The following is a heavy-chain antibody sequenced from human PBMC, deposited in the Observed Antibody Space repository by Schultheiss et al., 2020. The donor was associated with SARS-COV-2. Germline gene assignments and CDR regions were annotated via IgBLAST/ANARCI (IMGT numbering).Heavy chain of an antibody. Sequence: SETLSLTCAVSGGSFSGYYWNWLRQPPGKGLEWIGEISHNGSTKYNPSLESRVAISLDTAKNQFSLKLTSVTAADTSLYYCARSFQLILPQASWFDPWGQGTLVTVSS. V-gene: IGHV4-34*01. J-gene: IGHJ5*02. CDR2: ISHNGST. D-gene: IGHD3/OR15-3a*01. CDR1: GGSFSGYY. CDR3: ARSFQLILPQASWFDP.